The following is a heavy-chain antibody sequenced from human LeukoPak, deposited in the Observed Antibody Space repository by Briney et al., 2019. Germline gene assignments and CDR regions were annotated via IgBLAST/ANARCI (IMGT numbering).Heavy chain of an antibody. Sequence: ASVKVSCKASGYSFSDNYVHWVRQAPGQGLEYMGWINPKGGDTNFSQRFKGRVTMTSDTSISTAYLGMRKLRSDDTAVYFCARGKDDSTGHYDAFDIWGHGTMVTVSS. V-gene: IGHV1-2*02. J-gene: IGHJ3*02. CDR3: ARGKDDSTGHYDAFDI. CDR1: GYSFSDNY. CDR2: INPKGGDT. D-gene: IGHD3-22*01.